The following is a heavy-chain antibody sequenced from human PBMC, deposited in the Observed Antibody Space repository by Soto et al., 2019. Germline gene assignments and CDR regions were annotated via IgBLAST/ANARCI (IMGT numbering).Heavy chain of an antibody. CDR1: GYTFTGYY. J-gene: IGHJ6*02. V-gene: IGHV1-2*04. CDR3: AIAGDSSGSDYYYYGMDV. Sequence: VASVKVSCKASGYTFTGYYMHWVRQAPGQGLEWMGWINPNSGGTNYAQKFQGWVTMTRDTSISTAYMELSRLRSDDTAVYYCAIAGDSSGSDYYYYGMDVWGQGTTVTVSS. CDR2: INPNSGGT. D-gene: IGHD3-22*01.